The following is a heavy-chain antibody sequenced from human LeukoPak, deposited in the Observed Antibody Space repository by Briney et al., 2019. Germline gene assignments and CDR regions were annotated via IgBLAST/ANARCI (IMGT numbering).Heavy chain of an antibody. CDR2: IYYSGST. Sequence: PSETLSLTCTVSGGSINSSSFYWGWIRQPPGKGLEWIGSIYYSGSTYYNPSLKSRVTISVDTSKNQFSLKLSSVTAADTAVYYCAGISIAAAGTIDYWGQGTLVTVSS. V-gene: IGHV4-39*07. J-gene: IGHJ4*02. CDR3: AGISIAAAGTIDY. CDR1: GGSINSSSFY. D-gene: IGHD6-13*01.